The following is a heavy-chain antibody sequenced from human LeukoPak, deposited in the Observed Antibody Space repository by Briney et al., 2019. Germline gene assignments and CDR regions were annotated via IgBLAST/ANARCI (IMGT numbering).Heavy chain of an antibody. CDR3: ARDPTVLRFIGWFDP. Sequence: SVKVSCKASGGTFSSYAISWVRQAPGQGLEWMGGIIPIFGTANYAQKFQGRVTITTDESTSTAYMELSSLRSEDTAVYYCARDPTVLRFIGWFDPWGQGTLVAVSS. CDR1: GGTFSSYA. J-gene: IGHJ5*02. V-gene: IGHV1-69*05. CDR2: IIPIFGTA. D-gene: IGHD2-15*01.